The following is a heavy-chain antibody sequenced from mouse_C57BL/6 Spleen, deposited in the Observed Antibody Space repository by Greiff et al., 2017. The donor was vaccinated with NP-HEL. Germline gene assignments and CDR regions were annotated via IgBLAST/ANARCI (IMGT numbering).Heavy chain of an antibody. Sequence: EVKLMESGEGLVKPGGSLKLSCAASGFTFSSYAMSWVRQTPEKRLEWVAYISSGGDYIYYADTVKGRFTISRDNARNTLYLQMSSLKSEDTAMYYCTAVWGENAMDYWGQGTSVTVSS. CDR3: TAVWGENAMDY. CDR2: ISSGGDYI. J-gene: IGHJ4*01. V-gene: IGHV5-9-1*02. CDR1: GFTFSSYA. D-gene: IGHD4-1*01.